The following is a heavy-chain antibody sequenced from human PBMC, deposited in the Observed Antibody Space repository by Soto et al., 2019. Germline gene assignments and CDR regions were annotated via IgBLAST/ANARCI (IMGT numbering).Heavy chain of an antibody. Sequence: ASVKVSCKASGYTFTGYYMHWVRQAPGQGLEWMGWINPNSGGTNYAQKFQGRVTMTRDTSISTAYMEMNRLKSDDTAVYYCVRDGLVSSARYYFDYWGQGTLVTVSS. D-gene: IGHD6-13*01. V-gene: IGHV1-2*02. CDR2: INPNSGGT. CDR1: GYTFTGYY. J-gene: IGHJ4*02. CDR3: VRDGLVSSARYYFDY.